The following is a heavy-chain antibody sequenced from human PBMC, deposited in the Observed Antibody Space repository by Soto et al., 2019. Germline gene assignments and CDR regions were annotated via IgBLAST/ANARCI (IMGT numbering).Heavy chain of an antibody. D-gene: IGHD3-10*01. CDR3: ARLWGWFGDY. Sequence: QVQLQESGPGLVKPSETLSLTCTVSGGSISSYYWSWIRQPPGKGLEWIGYIYYSGRTNYNPSLKSRVTISVDTSKNQFSLKLSSVTAADTAVYYCARLWGWFGDYWGQGTLVTVSS. V-gene: IGHV4-59*08. CDR1: GGSISSYY. J-gene: IGHJ4*02. CDR2: IYYSGRT.